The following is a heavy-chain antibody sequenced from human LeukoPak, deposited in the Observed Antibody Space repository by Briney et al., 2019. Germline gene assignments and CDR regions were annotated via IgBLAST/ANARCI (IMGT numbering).Heavy chain of an antibody. CDR2: INPSGGST. D-gene: IGHD4/OR15-4a*01. CDR1: GYTFTSYY. V-gene: IGHV1-46*01. J-gene: IGHJ4*02. Sequence: GASVKVSCKASGYTFTSYYMHWVRQAPGQGLEWMGIINPSGGSTSYAQKFQGRVTMTRDMSTSTVYMELSSLRSEDTAVYYCASPIGAAMVMNWGQGTLVTVSS. CDR3: ASPIGAAMVMN.